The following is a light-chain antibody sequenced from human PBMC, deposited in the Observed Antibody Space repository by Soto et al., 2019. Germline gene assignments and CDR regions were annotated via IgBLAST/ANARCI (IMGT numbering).Light chain of an antibody. CDR3: EQYDKSIT. CDR1: QSVSSSY. V-gene: IGKV3-20*01. Sequence: EIVLTQSPGTLSLSPGERATLSCRASQSVSSSYLAWYQQKPGQAPRLLIYGASSRATGIPDRFSGSGSGTDFTLTINSLEPDDFAVYYCEQYDKSITFGGGTKVEIK. CDR2: GAS. J-gene: IGKJ4*01.